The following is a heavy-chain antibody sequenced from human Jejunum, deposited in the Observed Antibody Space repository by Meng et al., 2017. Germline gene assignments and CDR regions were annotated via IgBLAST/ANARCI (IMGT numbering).Heavy chain of an antibody. V-gene: IGHV3-23*01. D-gene: IGHD3-22*01. CDR1: GFSFSDYG. CDR3: AKDTRKNYYDSTGYSIDY. CDR2: ISGSGDNT. Sequence: GESLKISCKASGFSFSDYGMSWVRQTPGKGLEWVAAISGSGDNTKYADSVKGRFTIPRDNSKNTLYLQMNSLRAEDTAVYYCAKDTRKNYYDSTGYSIDYWGQGTPVTVSS. J-gene: IGHJ4*02.